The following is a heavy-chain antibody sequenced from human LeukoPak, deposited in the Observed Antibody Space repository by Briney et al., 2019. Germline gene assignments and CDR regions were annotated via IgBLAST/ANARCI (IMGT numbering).Heavy chain of an antibody. J-gene: IGHJ4*02. CDR2: ISYDGSNK. V-gene: IGHV3-30-3*01. D-gene: IGHD3-10*01. CDR3: ATDCCDPYYESGAKIGGIDF. Sequence: PGGPLRLSCAASAFTFSAFAMHWVRQAPGKGLDWVAVISYDGSNKYYADSVKGRFTISRDNSKNTLYLQMDSLRAEDTAVYYCATDCCDPYYESGAKIGGIDFWGQGTLVTVSS. CDR1: AFTFSAFA.